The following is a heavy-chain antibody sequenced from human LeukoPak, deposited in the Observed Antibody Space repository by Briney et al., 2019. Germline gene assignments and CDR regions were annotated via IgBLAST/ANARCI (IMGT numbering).Heavy chain of an antibody. D-gene: IGHD2-15*01. CDR2: INHSGST. CDR1: GGSFRGYY. J-gene: IGHJ4*02. V-gene: IGHV4-34*01. CDR3: ARGPYCGGGSCSIGLSNLYYFDY. Sequence: PSETLSLTCAVYGGSFRGYYWSWIRQPPGKGLAWIGEINHSGSTNYNPSLKSRVTISVDTSKNQFSLKLSSVTAADTAVYYCARGPYCGGGSCSIGLSNLYYFDYWGQGTLVTVSS.